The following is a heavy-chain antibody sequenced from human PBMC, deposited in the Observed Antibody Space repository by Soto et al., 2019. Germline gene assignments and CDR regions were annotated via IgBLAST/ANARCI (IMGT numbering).Heavy chain of an antibody. Sequence: QVQLVQSGAEVKKPGASVKVSCKASGYTFTSYYMHWVRQAPGQGLEWMGIINPSGGSTSYAQKFQGRVTMTRGTTASTGYMELSSLRSEDTAGDYCARGFSGGSRYGYWGQGTLVTVSS. CDR2: INPSGGST. D-gene: IGHD2-15*01. CDR3: ARGFSGGSRYGY. CDR1: GYTFTSYY. J-gene: IGHJ4*02. V-gene: IGHV1-46*01.